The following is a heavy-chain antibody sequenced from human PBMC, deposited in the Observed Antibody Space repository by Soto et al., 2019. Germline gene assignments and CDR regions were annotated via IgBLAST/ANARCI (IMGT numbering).Heavy chain of an antibody. V-gene: IGHV1-69*01. J-gene: IGHJ5*02. CDR2: IIPIFGTA. CDR1: GGTFSSYA. D-gene: IGHD3-22*01. Sequence: QVQLVQSGAEVKKPGSSVKVSCKASGGTFSSYAISWVRQAPGQGLEWMGGIIPIFGTANYAQKFQGRVTITADESTSTAYMELSSLRSEDTAVYYCARSKGAYYYDSSGQWGAFDPWGQGTLVTVSS. CDR3: ARSKGAYYYDSSGQWGAFDP.